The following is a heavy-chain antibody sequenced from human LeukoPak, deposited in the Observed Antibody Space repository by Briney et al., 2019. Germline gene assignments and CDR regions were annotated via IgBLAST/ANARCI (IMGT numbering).Heavy chain of an antibody. V-gene: IGHV4-59*01. CDR2: IYYSGCT. CDR3: ARGYSRVQGT. J-gene: IGHJ5*02. D-gene: IGHD5-18*01. CDR1: RGSISSYY. Sequence: SETLSLTFTVSRGSISSYYWRWMRQPPGKGLAGIGFIYYSGCTKHNPSLQSRVTISVDTSKHQFSLKLTSVTAAGQAVYYCARGYSRVQGTWGQGTLVTVSS.